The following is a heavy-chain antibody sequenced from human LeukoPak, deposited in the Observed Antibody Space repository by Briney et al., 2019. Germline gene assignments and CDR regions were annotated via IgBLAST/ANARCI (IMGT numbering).Heavy chain of an antibody. V-gene: IGHV3-53*01. CDR1: GFTVSSNY. D-gene: IGHD3-3*01. J-gene: IGHJ4*02. CDR2: IYSGGST. CDR3: AKDPFGFWSGYRYFDY. Sequence: GGPLRLSCAASGFTVSSNYMSWVRQAPGKGLEWVSVIYSGGSTYYADSVKGRFTISRDNSKNTLYLQMNSLRAEDTAVYYCAKDPFGFWSGYRYFDYWGQGTLVTVSS.